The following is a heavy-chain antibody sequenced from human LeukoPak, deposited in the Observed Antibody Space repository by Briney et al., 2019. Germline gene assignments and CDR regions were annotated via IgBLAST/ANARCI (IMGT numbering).Heavy chain of an antibody. J-gene: IGHJ4*02. Sequence: GGSLRLSCAASGFTVSSNYMSWVRQAPGKGLEWVSIIYSGGSTYYADSVKGRFTISRDNSKNTLYLQMNSLRAEDTTVYYCARDQSGSFDYWGQGTLVTVSS. CDR1: GFTVSSNY. CDR2: IYSGGST. CDR3: ARDQSGSFDY. V-gene: IGHV3-66*01.